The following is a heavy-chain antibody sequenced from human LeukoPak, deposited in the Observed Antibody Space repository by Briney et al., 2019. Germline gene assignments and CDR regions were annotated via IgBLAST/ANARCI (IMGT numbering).Heavy chain of an antibody. V-gene: IGHV1-69*13. CDR3: ATSVSSAGPNFDY. Sequence: ASVKVSCKASGYTFTGYYMHWVRQAPGQGLEWMGGIIPIFGTANYAQKFQGRVTITADESTSTAYMELSSLRSEDTAVYYCATSVSSAGPNFDYWGQGTLVTVSS. CDR1: GYTFTGYY. J-gene: IGHJ4*02. D-gene: IGHD6-13*01. CDR2: IIPIFGTA.